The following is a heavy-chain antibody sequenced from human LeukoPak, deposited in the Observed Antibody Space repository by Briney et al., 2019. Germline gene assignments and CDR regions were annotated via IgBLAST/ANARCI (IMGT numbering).Heavy chain of an antibody. J-gene: IGHJ4*02. V-gene: IGHV3-7*01. CDR1: GFTFSSYW. CDR2: IKQDGSEK. Sequence: QPGGSLRLSCAASGFTFSSYWMSWVRQAPGKGLEWVANIKQDGSEKYYVDSVKGRFTISRDNAKNSLYLQMSSLRAEDTAVYYCARDSLGITMIVVAFDYWGQGTLVTVSS. CDR3: ARDSLGITMIVVAFDY. D-gene: IGHD3-22*01.